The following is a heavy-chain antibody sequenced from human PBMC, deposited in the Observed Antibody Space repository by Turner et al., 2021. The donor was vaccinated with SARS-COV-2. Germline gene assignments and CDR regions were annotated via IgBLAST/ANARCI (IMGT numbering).Heavy chain of an antibody. J-gene: IGHJ5*02. CDR2: IYYSGST. CDR1: DCSISSGGYY. V-gene: IGHV4-31*03. D-gene: IGHD4-17*01. CDR3: VRDHLDPSTVTTWWVFDP. Sequence: VQLPGSGPGLVKPSHTLSITCSVSDCSISSGGYYWSWTRQHPGKGLEWIGYIYYSGSTYYNPSLKSRVTISVDTSKNQFSLKLSSVTAADTAVYYCVRDHLDPSTVTTWWVFDPWGQGTRVTVSS.